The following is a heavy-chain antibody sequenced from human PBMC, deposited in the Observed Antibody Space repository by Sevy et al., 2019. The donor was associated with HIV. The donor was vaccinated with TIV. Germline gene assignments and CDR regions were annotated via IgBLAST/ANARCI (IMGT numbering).Heavy chain of an antibody. V-gene: IGHV3-23*01. CDR3: AGGDTTMITDLDY. Sequence: GGSLRLSCAASGLTLTTTGMSWVRQAPGKGLEWVAGVTSDGTTYYADSVRDRFTVSRDNSKNTLYLQLNSLRADDTAVFYCAGGDTTMITDLDYWGQGPRVTVSS. CDR1: GLTLTTTG. J-gene: IGHJ4*02. D-gene: IGHD3-16*01. CDR2: VTSDGTT.